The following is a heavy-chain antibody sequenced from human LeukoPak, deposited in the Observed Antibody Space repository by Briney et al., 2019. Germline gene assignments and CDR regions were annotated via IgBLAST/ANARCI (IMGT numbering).Heavy chain of an antibody. CDR2: IYGDIT. CDR1: GFTSSHYA. Sequence: PGGSLRLSCAGSGFTSSHYAMVWVRQAPGKGLDWVSGIYGDITFDAEPVKGRFTISRDDSKNTLFLQMNSLRADDTALYYCAKALVSSPIYNWYFDLWGRGTLVTVSS. V-gene: IGHV3-23*01. CDR3: AKALVSSPIYNWYFDL. J-gene: IGHJ2*01. D-gene: IGHD2-2*02.